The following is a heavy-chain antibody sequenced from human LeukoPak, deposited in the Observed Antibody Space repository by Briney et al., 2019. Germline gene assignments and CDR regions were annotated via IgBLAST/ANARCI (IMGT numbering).Heavy chain of an antibody. J-gene: IGHJ4*02. D-gene: IGHD2-21*02. CDR1: GYTFTSYY. Sequence: GASVKVSCKASGYTFTSYYMHWVRQAPGQGLEWMGIINPSGGSTSYAQKFQGRVTMTRDTSTSTVYMVLSSLRSEDTAVYYCARDTSATAHLDYWGQGTLVTVSS. V-gene: IGHV1-46*01. CDR3: ARDTSATAHLDY. CDR2: INPSGGST.